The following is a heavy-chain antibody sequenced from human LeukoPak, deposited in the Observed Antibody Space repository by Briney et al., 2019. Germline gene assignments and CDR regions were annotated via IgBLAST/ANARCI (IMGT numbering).Heavy chain of an antibody. CDR3: ARAGNDYGDYGDY. CDR1: GFTFSSYS. Sequence: GGSLRLSCAASGFTFSSYSMNWVRQAPGKGLEWVSCISSSSNYIYYADSVKGRFTISRDNAKNSLYLQMNSLRAEDTAVYYCARAGNDYGDYGDYWGQGTLVTVSS. CDR2: ISSSSNYI. V-gene: IGHV3-21*01. J-gene: IGHJ4*02. D-gene: IGHD4-17*01.